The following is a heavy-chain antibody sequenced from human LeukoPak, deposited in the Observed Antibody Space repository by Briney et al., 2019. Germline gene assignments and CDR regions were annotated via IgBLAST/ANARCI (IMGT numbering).Heavy chain of an antibody. CDR1: GYTFTGYY. CDR3: ARYLYSSSWSSLFDP. J-gene: IGHJ5*02. D-gene: IGHD6-13*01. Sequence: ASVKVSCKASGYTFTGYYMHWVRQAPGQGLEWMGWINPNSGGTNYAQKFQGRVTMTRDTSITTAYMELSRLRSDDTAVYYSARYLYSSSWSSLFDPWGQGTLVTVSS. V-gene: IGHV1-2*02. CDR2: INPNSGGT.